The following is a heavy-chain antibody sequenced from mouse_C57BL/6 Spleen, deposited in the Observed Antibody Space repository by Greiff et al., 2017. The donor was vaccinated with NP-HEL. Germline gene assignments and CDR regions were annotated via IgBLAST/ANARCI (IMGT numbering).Heavy chain of an antibody. D-gene: IGHD1-1*01. CDR2: IYPGDGDT. CDR3: ARSSITTVGAPNFDY. Sequence: QVQLQQSGAELVKPGASVKISCKASGYAFSSYWMNWVKQRPGKGLEWIGQIYPGDGDTNYNGKFKGKATLTADKSSSTAYMQLSSLTSEDSAVYFCARSSITTVGAPNFDYWGQGTTLTVSS. V-gene: IGHV1-80*01. CDR1: GYAFSSYW. J-gene: IGHJ2*01.